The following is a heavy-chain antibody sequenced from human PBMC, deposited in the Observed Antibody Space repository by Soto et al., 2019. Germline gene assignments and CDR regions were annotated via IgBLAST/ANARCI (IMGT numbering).Heavy chain of an antibody. V-gene: IGHV4-30-2*01. Sequence: SETLSLTRAVSGGSISSGGDSWSWIRQPPGKGLEWIGYIYHSGSTYYNPSLKSRVTISVDRSKNQFSLKLSSVTAADTAVYYCARAYGDYRYYYYYGMDVWGQGTTVTVS. CDR3: ARAYGDYRYYYYYGMDV. D-gene: IGHD4-17*01. CDR1: GGSISSGGDS. CDR2: IYHSGST. J-gene: IGHJ6*02.